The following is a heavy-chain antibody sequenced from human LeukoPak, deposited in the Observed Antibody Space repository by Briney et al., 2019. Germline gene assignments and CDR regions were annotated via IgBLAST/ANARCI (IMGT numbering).Heavy chain of an antibody. Sequence: GGSLRLSCAASGFTVSSNYMSWVRQAPGKGLEWVSAISGDSRYIYYADSVRGRFTISRDNAENSLYLQMNSLRVEDTAVYYCARAPTVLVGYCSSSSCQADYWGQGTLVTVSS. CDR1: GFTVSSNY. J-gene: IGHJ4*02. D-gene: IGHD2-2*01. V-gene: IGHV3-21*01. CDR3: ARAPTVLVGYCSSSSCQADY. CDR2: ISGDSRYI.